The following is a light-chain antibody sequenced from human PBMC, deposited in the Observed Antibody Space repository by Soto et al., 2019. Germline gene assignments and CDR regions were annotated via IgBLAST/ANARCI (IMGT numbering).Light chain of an antibody. V-gene: IGLV2-14*03. CDR2: EVS. J-gene: IGLJ3*02. CDR1: SSDVGDYNF. Sequence: QSVLTQPASVSGSPGQSITISCTGTSSDVGDYNFVSWYQQLPGKAPKLMMYEVSHRPSGVSNRFSGSKSGNTASLTISGLLAEDEAHYYCSSHTTSSIWVFGGGTQLTVL. CDR3: SSHTTSSIWV.